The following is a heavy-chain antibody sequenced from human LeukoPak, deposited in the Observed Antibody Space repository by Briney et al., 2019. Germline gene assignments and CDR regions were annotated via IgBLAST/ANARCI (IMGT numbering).Heavy chain of an antibody. Sequence: GGSLRLSCAASGFTFSDYYMTWIRQAPGKGLEWVSSISGGSRTINYADSVKGRFTTSRDNAKNSLFLQVNSLRAEDTAVYYCARAGQSDYWGQGTLVTVSS. CDR1: GFTFSDYY. J-gene: IGHJ4*02. CDR2: ISGGSRTI. CDR3: ARAGQSDY. V-gene: IGHV3-11*01.